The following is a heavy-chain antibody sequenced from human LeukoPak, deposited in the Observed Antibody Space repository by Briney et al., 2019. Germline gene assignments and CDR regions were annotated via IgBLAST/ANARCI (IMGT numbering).Heavy chain of an antibody. CDR2: MYYSGS. CDR1: GGSISSSSYY. D-gene: IGHD1-14*01. CDR3: ASSAPNRYYFDY. Sequence: SETLSLTCTVSGGSISSSSYYWGWIRQPPGKGLEWIGSMYYSGSYNPYLKSRVTISVDTSKNQFSVKLSSVTAADTAVYYCASSAPNRYYFDYWGQGTLVTVSS. J-gene: IGHJ4*02. V-gene: IGHV4-39*01.